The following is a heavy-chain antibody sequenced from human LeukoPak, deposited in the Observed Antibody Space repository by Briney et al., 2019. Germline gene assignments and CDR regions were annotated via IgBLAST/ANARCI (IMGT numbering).Heavy chain of an antibody. CDR3: ASPGLPAATPVYYFDY. CDR1: GGSISSSSYY. CDR2: IYYSGST. V-gene: IGHV4-39*01. D-gene: IGHD2-2*01. Sequence: SQTLSLTCTVSGGSISSSSYYWGWIRQPPGKGLEWIGSIYYSGSTYYNPSLKSRVTISVDTSKNQFSLKLSSVTAADTAVYYCASPGLPAATPVYYFDYWGQGTLVTVSS. J-gene: IGHJ4*02.